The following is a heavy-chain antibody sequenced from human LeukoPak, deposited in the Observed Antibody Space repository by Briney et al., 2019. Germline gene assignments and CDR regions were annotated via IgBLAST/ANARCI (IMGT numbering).Heavy chain of an antibody. J-gene: IGHJ4*02. CDR1: GFTFSSYS. CDR2: ISSSSSYI. CDR3: TREIWFGELLYGFDS. D-gene: IGHD3-10*01. Sequence: PGGSLRLSCAASGFTFSSYSMNWVRQAPGKGLEWVSSISSSSSYIYYADSVKGRFTISRDNAKNSLYLQMNSLRAEDTAVYYCTREIWFGELLYGFDSWGQGTRVTVSS. V-gene: IGHV3-21*01.